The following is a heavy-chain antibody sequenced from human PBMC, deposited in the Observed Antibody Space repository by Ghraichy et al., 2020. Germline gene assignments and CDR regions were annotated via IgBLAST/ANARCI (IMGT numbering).Heavy chain of an antibody. J-gene: IGHJ4*02. CDR2: ISGSGGDT. Sequence: GEYLNISCAASGFTFRYYAMSWVRQAPGKGLEWISAISGSGGDTYYADSVKGRFTISRDNSKDSVSLQMNSLRAEDTAVYYCAKDHGTEGFDYWGQGTLVSVSS. CDR1: GFTFRYYA. CDR3: AKDHGTEGFDY. D-gene: IGHD1-14*01. V-gene: IGHV3-23*01.